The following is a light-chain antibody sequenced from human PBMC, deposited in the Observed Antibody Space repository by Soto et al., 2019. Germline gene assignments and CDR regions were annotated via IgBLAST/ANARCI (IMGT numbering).Light chain of an antibody. Sequence: EIVVTQSPAILSVSPGERATLSCRASQSISSNLAWYQQKPGQAPRLLIFGASTRATGIPARFSGSGSGTEFTLTISSLQSEDSAVYYCQQYNKWPLYSFGQGTKVEIK. CDR3: QQYNKWPLYS. J-gene: IGKJ2*01. CDR1: QSISSN. CDR2: GAS. V-gene: IGKV3-15*01.